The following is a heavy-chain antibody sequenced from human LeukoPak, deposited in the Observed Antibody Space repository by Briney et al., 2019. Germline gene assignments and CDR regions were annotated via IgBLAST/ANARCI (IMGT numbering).Heavy chain of an antibody. CDR3: ARFGVPEYSSHNWFDP. CDR2: INPSGGST. J-gene: IGHJ5*02. CDR1: GYTFARYY. D-gene: IGHD6-6*01. Sequence: GASVNVSFMASGYTFARYYIHWVRQAPGQGREWMGVINPSGGSTTHARKFQGRVTMTRDTSTSTVYMDLSSLRSEDTAVYYCARFGVPEYSSHNWFDPWGQGTLVTVSS. V-gene: IGHV1-46*01.